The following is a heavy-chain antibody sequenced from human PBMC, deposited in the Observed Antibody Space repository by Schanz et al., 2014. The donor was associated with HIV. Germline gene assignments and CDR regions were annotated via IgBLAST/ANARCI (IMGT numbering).Heavy chain of an antibody. D-gene: IGHD6-19*01. V-gene: IGHV1-46*01. CDR2: INPKDGSA. CDR1: GYTLSSYY. J-gene: IGHJ5*02. CDR3: ARDLSSVGSGWYGKWFDP. Sequence: QVQLVQSGVEVKKPGASVKLSCKASGYTLSSYYMQWVRQAPGQGLEWVGVINPKDGSATYAQKFQGRGTMTRDTSTSTVYMELSSLRSEDTAVYYCARDLSSVGSGWYGKWFDPWGQGTLVTVSS.